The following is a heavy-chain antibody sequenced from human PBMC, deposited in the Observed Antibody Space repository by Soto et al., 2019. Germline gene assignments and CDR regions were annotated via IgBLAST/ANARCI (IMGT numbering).Heavy chain of an antibody. V-gene: IGHV4-61*01. CDR1: GDSVSSGSYY. J-gene: IGHJ5*02. CDR2: IYYSGST. Sequence: PSETLSLTCTVSGDSVSSGSYYWSWIRQPPGKGLEWIGYIYYSGSTTYNPSLKSRVTISVDTSKKQLSLKLSSVTAADTAVYYCARQRSPYCSGGTCYSPWFDPWGQGTLVTVS. D-gene: IGHD2-15*01. CDR3: ARQRSPYCSGGTCYSPWFDP.